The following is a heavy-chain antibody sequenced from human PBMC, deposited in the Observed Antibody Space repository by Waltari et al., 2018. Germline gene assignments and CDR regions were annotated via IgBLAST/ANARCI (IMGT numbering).Heavy chain of an antibody. V-gene: IGHV3-23*04. J-gene: IGHJ4*02. CDR3: AKVEGVGYGALDS. CDR1: GFTFSNYA. D-gene: IGHD4-17*01. Sequence: EVQLVESGGDLVQPGGSLRLSCAASGFTFSNYAMTWVREAPGKGLEGVSLISGSGNRAYYADSVEGRFTISRDNSKNTLYLHMNSLRVEDTAVYYCAKVEGVGYGALDSWGQGTLVTVSS. CDR2: ISGSGNRA.